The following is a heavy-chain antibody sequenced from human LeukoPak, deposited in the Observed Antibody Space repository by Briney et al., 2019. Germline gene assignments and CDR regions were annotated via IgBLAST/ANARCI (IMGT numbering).Heavy chain of an antibody. J-gene: IGHJ4*02. CDR2: IYSGGST. V-gene: IGHV3-53*01. CDR3: AKVVSAMIVVASFDY. CDR1: GFTVSSNY. D-gene: IGHD3-22*01. Sequence: PGGSLRLSCAASGFTVSSNYMSWVRQAPGKGLEWVSVIYSGGSTYYADSVKGRFTISRDNSKNTLYLQMNSLRAEDTAVYYCAKVVSAMIVVASFDYWGQGTLVTVSS.